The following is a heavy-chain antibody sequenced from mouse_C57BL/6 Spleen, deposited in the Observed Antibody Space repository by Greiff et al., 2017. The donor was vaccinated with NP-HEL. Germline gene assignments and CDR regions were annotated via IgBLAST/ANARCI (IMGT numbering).Heavy chain of an antibody. Sequence: VQLQQSGAELVMPGASVKLSCKASGYTFTSYWMHWVKQRPGQGLEWIGEIDPSDSYTNYNQKFKGKSTLTVDKSSSTAYMQLSSLTSEDSAVYYCASSLYYDYDGGYFDVWGTGTTVTVSS. V-gene: IGHV1-69*01. J-gene: IGHJ1*03. D-gene: IGHD2-4*01. CDR2: IDPSDSYT. CDR3: ASSLYYDYDGGYFDV. CDR1: GYTFTSYW.